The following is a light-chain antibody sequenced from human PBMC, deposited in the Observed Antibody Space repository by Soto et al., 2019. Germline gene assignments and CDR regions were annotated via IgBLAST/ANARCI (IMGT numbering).Light chain of an antibody. CDR1: SGHSSYA. CDR2: LNSDGSH. Sequence: QLVLTQSPSASASLGASVKLTCTLSSGHSSYAIAWHQQQPEKGPRYLMKLNSDGSHRKGDGIPDRFSGSSSGAEHYLTISSLQSEDEADYYCQTWGTGIGVFGGGTKQTFL. V-gene: IGLV4-69*01. CDR3: QTWGTGIGV. J-gene: IGLJ2*01.